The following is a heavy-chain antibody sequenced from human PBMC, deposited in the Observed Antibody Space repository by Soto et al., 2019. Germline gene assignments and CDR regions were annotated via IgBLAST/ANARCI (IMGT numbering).Heavy chain of an antibody. D-gene: IGHD5-12*01. CDR3: ARSAKKTWLPDF. Sequence: ASVEVSCKXSGFSFIDYSILWVRQAPGQSLEWLGWINAGNGNTKYSHKFQDRVTITSDTSATTTYMELRSLRSEDTAVFYCARSAKKTWLPDFWGQGTLVTVSS. CDR1: GFSFIDYS. CDR2: INAGNGNT. J-gene: IGHJ1*01. V-gene: IGHV1-3*01.